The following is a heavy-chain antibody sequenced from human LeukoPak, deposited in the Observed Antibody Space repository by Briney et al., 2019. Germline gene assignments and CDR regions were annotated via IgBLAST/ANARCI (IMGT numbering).Heavy chain of an antibody. Sequence: PGGSLRLSCAASGYTFSSYAMSWVRQAPGKGLEWVSAISGSGGSTYYADSVKGRFTISRDNSKNTLYLQMNSLRAEDTAVYYCAKDAAPRTTVTTWHRNPNWFDPWGQGTLVTVSS. CDR2: ISGSGGST. D-gene: IGHD4-17*01. V-gene: IGHV3-23*01. CDR3: AKDAAPRTTVTTWHRNPNWFDP. J-gene: IGHJ5*02. CDR1: GYTFSSYA.